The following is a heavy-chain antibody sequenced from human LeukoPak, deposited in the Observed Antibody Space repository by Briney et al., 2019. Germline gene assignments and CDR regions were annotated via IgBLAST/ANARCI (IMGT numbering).Heavy chain of an antibody. J-gene: IGHJ5*02. D-gene: IGHD2-2*01. CDR3: VACSSASCYGDRFDP. Sequence: GGSLRLSCAASGFTFSSYAMSWVRQAPGKGLEWVSAISADGSTYYADSVKGRFTISRDNSRDTFFLEMNSLRAEDTALYYCVACSSASCYGDRFDPWGQGTLVIVSS. CDR2: ISADGST. V-gene: IGHV3-23*01. CDR1: GFTFSSYA.